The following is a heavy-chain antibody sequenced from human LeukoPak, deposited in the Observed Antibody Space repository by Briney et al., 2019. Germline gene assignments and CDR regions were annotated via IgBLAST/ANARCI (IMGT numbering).Heavy chain of an antibody. D-gene: IGHD3-3*01. CDR3: VRGGAPDYDFWSGYYTSGFNWFDP. Sequence: ASVKVSCKASGYTFTGYYMHWVRQAPGQGLEWMGWINPNSGGTNYAQKFQGRVTMTRDTSISTAYMELSRLRSDDTAVYYCVRGGAPDYDFWSGYYTSGFNWFDPWGQGTLVTVSS. CDR2: INPNSGGT. J-gene: IGHJ5*02. CDR1: GYTFTGYY. V-gene: IGHV1-2*02.